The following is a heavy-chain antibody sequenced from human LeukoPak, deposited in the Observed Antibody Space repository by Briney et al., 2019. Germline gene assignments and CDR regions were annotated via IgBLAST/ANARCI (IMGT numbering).Heavy chain of an antibody. CDR2: ISSSRSYI. J-gene: IGHJ2*01. CDR3: ARDRRHTMIVVGREGWYFDL. D-gene: IGHD3-22*01. Sequence: GGSLRLSCAASEFSFSTYSMNWVRQAPGKGLEWVSSISSSRSYIYYADSVKGRFTISRDNAKNSLYLQMNSLRAEDTAVYYCARDRRHTMIVVGREGWYFDLWGRGTLVTVSS. V-gene: IGHV3-21*01. CDR1: EFSFSTYS.